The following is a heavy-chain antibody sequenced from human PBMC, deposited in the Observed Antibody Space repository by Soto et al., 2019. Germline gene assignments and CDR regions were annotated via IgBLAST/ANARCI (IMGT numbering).Heavy chain of an antibody. CDR3: ASRKGPLWFGELST. CDR1: GFTFSSYS. Sequence: GGSLRLSCAASGFTFSSYSMNWVRQAPGKGLEWVSYISSSSSTIYYADSVKGRFTISRDNAKNSLYLQMNSLRAEDTAVYYCASRKGPLWFGELSTWGQGTLVTVSS. J-gene: IGHJ4*02. V-gene: IGHV3-48*01. CDR2: ISSSSSTI. D-gene: IGHD3-10*01.